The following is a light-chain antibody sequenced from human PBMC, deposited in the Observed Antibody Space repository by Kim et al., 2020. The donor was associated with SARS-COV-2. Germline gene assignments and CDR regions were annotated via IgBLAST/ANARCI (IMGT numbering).Light chain of an antibody. V-gene: IGLV1-44*01. CDR1: SSNLGSNS. CDR3: AAYDDNVVYV. J-gene: IGLJ1*01. CDR2: SND. Sequence: PAQSLTISCSGSSSNLGSNSVSWYESLPGTAPNLLIYSNDQRHSGGPDRFSCYKSGTAASLAISVHQAEDEADYYCAAYDDNVVYVFGTGTKVTVL.